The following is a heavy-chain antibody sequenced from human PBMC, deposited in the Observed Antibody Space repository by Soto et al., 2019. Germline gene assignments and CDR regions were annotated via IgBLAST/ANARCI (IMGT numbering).Heavy chain of an antibody. J-gene: IGHJ6*03. Sequence: QVQLQESGPGLVKPSQTLSLTCTVSGGSISSGGYYWSWIRQHPGKGLEWIGYIYYSGSTYYNPSLKSRFTISVDTSKNQFSPKQRSVAAAETAVYYCARGRRRAAAGKDYYYYYYMDVWGKGTTVTVSS. D-gene: IGHD6-13*01. CDR3: ARGRRRAAAGKDYYYYYYMDV. CDR1: GGSISSGGYY. V-gene: IGHV4-31*03. CDR2: IYYSGST.